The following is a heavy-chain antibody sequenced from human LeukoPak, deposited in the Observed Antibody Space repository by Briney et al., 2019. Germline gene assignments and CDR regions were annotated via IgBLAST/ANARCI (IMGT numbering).Heavy chain of an antibody. CDR3: ARDQSSGWSHFTLNAFDI. Sequence: PGGSLRLSCAASGFTFSSYGMHWVRQAPGKGLEWVAFIRYDGSNKYYAGSVKGRFTISRDNSKNTLYLQMNSLRAEDTAVYYCARDQSSGWSHFTLNAFDIWGQGTMVTVSS. V-gene: IGHV3-30*02. CDR2: IRYDGSNK. J-gene: IGHJ3*02. CDR1: GFTFSSYG. D-gene: IGHD6-19*01.